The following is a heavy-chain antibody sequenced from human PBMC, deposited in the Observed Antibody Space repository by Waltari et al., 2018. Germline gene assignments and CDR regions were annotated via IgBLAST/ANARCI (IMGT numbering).Heavy chain of an antibody. CDR2: ISGSGGST. CDR1: GFTFSSYV. D-gene: IGHD3-22*01. CDR3: AKDSVRAYYYDSSGYSDY. V-gene: IGHV3-23*01. Sequence: EVQLLESGGGLVQPGGSLRLSCAASGFTFSSYVMSWVRQAPGKGLEWVSAISGSGGSTYYADSVKDRFTISRDNSKNTLYLQMNSLRAEDTAVYYCAKDSVRAYYYDSSGYSDYWGQGTLVTVSS. J-gene: IGHJ4*02.